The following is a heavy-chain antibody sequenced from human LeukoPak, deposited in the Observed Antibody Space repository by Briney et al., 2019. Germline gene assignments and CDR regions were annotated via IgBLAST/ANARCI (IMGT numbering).Heavy chain of an antibody. CDR3: ARDFGSYQPWDYFDY. D-gene: IGHD1-26*01. J-gene: IGHJ4*02. Sequence: GASVKVSCKASGYTFTGYYMHWVRQAPGQGLEWMGWINPNSGGTNYAQKFQGRVTMTRDTSISTAYMELSRLRSDDTAVYYCARDFGSYQPWDYFDYWGQGTLVTVSS. V-gene: IGHV1-2*02. CDR1: GYTFTGYY. CDR2: INPNSGGT.